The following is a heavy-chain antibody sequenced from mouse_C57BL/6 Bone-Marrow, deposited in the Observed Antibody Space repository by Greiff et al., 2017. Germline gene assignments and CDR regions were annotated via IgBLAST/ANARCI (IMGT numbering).Heavy chain of an antibody. J-gene: IGHJ2*01. D-gene: IGHD1-1*01. CDR2: IYPSDSET. Sequence: QVQLQQPGAELVRPGSSVKLSCKASGYTFTSYWMAWVKQRPGQGLEWIGNIYPSDSETHYNQKFKDKATLTVDKSSSTAYMQLSSLTSEDSAVYYCARFITAVVADYEGRGTTLTVSS. CDR1: GYTFTSYW. CDR3: ARFITAVVADY. V-gene: IGHV1-61*01.